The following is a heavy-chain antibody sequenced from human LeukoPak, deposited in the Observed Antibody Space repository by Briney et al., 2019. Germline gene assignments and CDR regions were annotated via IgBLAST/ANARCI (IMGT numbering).Heavy chain of an antibody. J-gene: IGHJ4*02. D-gene: IGHD5-12*01. Sequence: GGSLRLSCAHSGFTFSNYAMSWVRQAPGKGLEWVSAISETGGTIHYADSVRGRFTISRDNSKNTLYLQMNSLRAEDTAVYYCAKHRGSGYEYYFDYWGQGTLVTVSS. CDR3: AKHRGSGYEYYFDY. CDR1: GFTFSNYA. V-gene: IGHV3-23*01. CDR2: ISETGGTI.